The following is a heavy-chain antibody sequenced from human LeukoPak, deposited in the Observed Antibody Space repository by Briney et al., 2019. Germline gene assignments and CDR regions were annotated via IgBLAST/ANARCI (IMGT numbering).Heavy chain of an antibody. D-gene: IGHD2/OR15-2a*01. J-gene: IGHJ3*02. CDR1: GYTFTSYD. Sequence: ASVKVSCKASGYTFTSYDINWVRQATGQGLEWMGWMNPNSGNTGYAQKFQGRGTMTRNTSISTAYMELSSLRSEDTAVYYCAREYPADAFDIWGQGTMVTVSS. CDR3: AREYPADAFDI. V-gene: IGHV1-8*01. CDR2: MNPNSGNT.